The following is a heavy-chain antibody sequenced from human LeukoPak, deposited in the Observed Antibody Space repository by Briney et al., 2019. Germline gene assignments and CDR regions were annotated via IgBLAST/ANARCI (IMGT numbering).Heavy chain of an antibody. D-gene: IGHD3-10*01. CDR2: INPNSGGT. J-gene: IGHJ4*02. CDR1: GYTFTGYY. Sequence: GASVKVSCKASGYTFTGYYMHWVRQAPGQGLEWMGWINPNSGGTNYAQKFQGRVTMTRDTSISTAYMELSRLRSDDTAVYYCAREAVWPITMVRGVPDYWGQGTLVTVSS. V-gene: IGHV1-2*02. CDR3: AREAVWPITMVRGVPDY.